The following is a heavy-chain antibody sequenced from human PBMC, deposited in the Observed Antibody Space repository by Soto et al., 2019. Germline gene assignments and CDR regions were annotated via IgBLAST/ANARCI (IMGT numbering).Heavy chain of an antibody. Sequence: GGSLRLSCAASGFTFSSYAMSWVRQAPGKGLEWVSAISGSGGSTYYADSVKGRFTISRDNSKNTLYLQMNGLRVEDTAIYYCAKDIQGRGATTGDDAFDIWGQGTMVTVSS. V-gene: IGHV3-23*01. CDR2: ISGSGGST. D-gene: IGHD1-1*01. CDR1: GFTFSSYA. J-gene: IGHJ3*02. CDR3: AKDIQGRGATTGDDAFDI.